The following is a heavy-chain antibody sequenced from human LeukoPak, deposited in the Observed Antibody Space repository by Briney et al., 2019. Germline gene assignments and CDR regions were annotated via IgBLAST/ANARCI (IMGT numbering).Heavy chain of an antibody. V-gene: IGHV3-49*03. CDR3: TRPYYGSGSYYDYFDY. J-gene: IGHJ4*02. CDR1: GFIFGDYA. D-gene: IGHD3-10*01. Sequence: PGRSLRLSCTASGFIFGDYAMSWFRQAPGKGLEWVGFIRSKAYGGTTEYAASVKGRFTISRDDSKSIAYLQMNSLKTEDTAVYYCTRPYYGSGSYYDYFDYWGQGTLVTVSS. CDR2: IRSKAYGGTT.